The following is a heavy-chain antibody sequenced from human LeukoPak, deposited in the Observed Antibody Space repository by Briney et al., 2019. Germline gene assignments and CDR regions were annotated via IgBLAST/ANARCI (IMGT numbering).Heavy chain of an antibody. J-gene: IGHJ3*02. CDR1: EFPVSSNY. Sequence: GGSLRLSCAASEFPVSSNYMTWVRQAPGKGLEWVSVIYSGGSTYYADSVKGRFTISRDNSKNTLYLQMNSLRAEDTAVYYCARGGSYLSAFDIWGQGTMVTVSS. CDR2: IYSGGST. D-gene: IGHD1-26*01. V-gene: IGHV3-53*01. CDR3: ARGGSYLSAFDI.